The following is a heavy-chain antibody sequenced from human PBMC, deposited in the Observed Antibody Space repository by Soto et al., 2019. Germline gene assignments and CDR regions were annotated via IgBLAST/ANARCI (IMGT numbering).Heavy chain of an antibody. V-gene: IGHV1-69*02. CDR3: ARWGSYDILTGYQNPHFDY. Sequence: SVTVSCKASGGTFSSYTISWVRQAPGQGLEWMGRIIPILGIANYAQKFQGRVTITADKSTSTAYMELSSLRSEDTAVYYCARWGSYDILTGYQNPHFDYWGQGTLVTVSS. CDR2: IIPILGIA. J-gene: IGHJ4*02. CDR1: GGTFSSYT. D-gene: IGHD3-9*01.